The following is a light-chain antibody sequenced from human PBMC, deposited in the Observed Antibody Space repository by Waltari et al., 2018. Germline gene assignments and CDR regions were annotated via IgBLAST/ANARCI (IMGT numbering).Light chain of an antibody. CDR1: SSDVGNYNL. CDR2: ECS. CDR3: CSYAGSTTLV. Sequence: QSALTQPASVSGSPGQSITISCIGTSSDVGNYNLVSWYQQYPGKAPKLMIYECSKRPSGVSNRFSGSKSGNTASLTISGLQAEDEADYHCCSYAGSTTLVFGGGTKLTVL. V-gene: IGLV2-23*01. J-gene: IGLJ2*01.